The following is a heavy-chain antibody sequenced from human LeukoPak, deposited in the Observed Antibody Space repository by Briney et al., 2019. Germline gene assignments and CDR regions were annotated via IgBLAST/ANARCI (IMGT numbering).Heavy chain of an antibody. J-gene: IGHJ5*02. CDR1: GGSISSSNYY. CDR3: XRQYGCSSTSCFRNWFDP. D-gene: IGHD2-2*01. CDR2: IYYSGST. V-gene: IGHV4-39*01. Sequence: SETLSLTCTVSGGSISSSNYYWGWIRQSPGKGLEWIGSIYYSGSTYYNPSLKSRVTISVDTSKNQFSLKLSSVTAADTAVFYXXRQYGCSSTSCFRNWFDPWGQGTLVTVSS.